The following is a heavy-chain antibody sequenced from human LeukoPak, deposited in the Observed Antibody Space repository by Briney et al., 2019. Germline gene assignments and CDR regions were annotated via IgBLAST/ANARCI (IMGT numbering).Heavy chain of an antibody. CDR3: ISSSPSFDY. CDR1: GFTFSSYA. CDR2: ISYDGSNK. V-gene: IGHV3-30-3*01. Sequence: GGSLRLSCAASGFTFSSYAMHWVRQAPGKGLEWVAVISYDGSNKYYADSVKGGFTISRDTAEDTLYLQMSSLRAEDSAVYYCISSSPSFDYWGQGTLVTVSS. J-gene: IGHJ4*02.